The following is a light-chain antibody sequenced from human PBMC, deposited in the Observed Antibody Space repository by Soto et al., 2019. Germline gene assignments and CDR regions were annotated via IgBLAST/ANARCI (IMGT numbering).Light chain of an antibody. J-gene: IGLJ7*01. CDR1: SSNIGAGYD. CDR2: GNS. V-gene: IGLV1-40*01. Sequence: QLVLTQPPSVSGAPGQRVTISCTGSSSNIGAGYDVHWYQQLPGTAPKVLIYGNSHRPSGVPDRFSGSKSGTSASLAITGLQAEDEADYYCQSYDSSLSGAVFGGGTQLTVL. CDR3: QSYDSSLSGAV.